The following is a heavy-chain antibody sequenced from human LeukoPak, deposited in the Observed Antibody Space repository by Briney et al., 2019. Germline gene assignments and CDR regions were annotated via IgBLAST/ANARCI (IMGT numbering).Heavy chain of an antibody. V-gene: IGHV3-23*01. CDR2: ISGSGGGT. J-gene: IGHJ4*02. CDR1: GFTFSDYY. CDR3: AKVQAASSGWYFDY. Sequence: PGGSLRLSCAAFGFTFSDYYMSWVRQAPGKGLEWVSAISGSGGGTKYADSVKGRFTISRDNSKNTLYLQTNSLRAEDTAVYYCAKVQAASSGWYFDYWGQGTLVTVSS. D-gene: IGHD6-19*01.